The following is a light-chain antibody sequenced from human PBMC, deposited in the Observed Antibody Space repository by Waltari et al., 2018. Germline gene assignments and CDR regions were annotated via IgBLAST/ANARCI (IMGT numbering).Light chain of an antibody. CDR1: SSDVGAYNS. V-gene: IGLV2-14*01. Sequence: QSALTQPASVSGSPGQSITVSCPGTSSDVGAYNSVSWYQHHAGKAPKLIISEVTNRPSGVSDRFSGSKSGNTASLTISGLQAEDEADYYCNSYTRSVVYVFGTGTTVTVL. J-gene: IGLJ1*01. CDR3: NSYTRSVVYV. CDR2: EVT.